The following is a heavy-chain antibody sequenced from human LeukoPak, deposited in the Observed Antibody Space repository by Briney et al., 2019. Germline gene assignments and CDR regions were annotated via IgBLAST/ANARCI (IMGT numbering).Heavy chain of an antibody. Sequence: GGSLRLSCAASGFALSSHWMTWVRQVPGRGPEWVANVNRDGGETYYLDSVKGRFTISKDNAKNSLYLQMDSLKAEDTALYHCARNNGMDVWGQGTTVIVSS. J-gene: IGHJ6*02. CDR1: GFALSSHW. CDR2: VNRDGGET. CDR3: ARNNGMDV. V-gene: IGHV3-7*03.